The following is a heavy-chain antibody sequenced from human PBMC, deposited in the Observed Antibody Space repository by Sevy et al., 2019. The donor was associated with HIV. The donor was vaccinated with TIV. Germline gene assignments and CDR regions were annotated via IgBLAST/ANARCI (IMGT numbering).Heavy chain of an antibody. CDR3: TTVPFTITMVRAFDP. CDR1: GFTFSNAW. CDR2: IKSKTDGGTT. Sequence: GGSLRLSCAASGFTFSNAWMSWVRQAPGKGLEWVGRIKSKTDGGTTDYVAPVKGRFTISRDDSKNTLYLQMNTLKTEDSAVYYCTTVPFTITMVRAFDPWGQGTLVTVSS. D-gene: IGHD3-10*01. V-gene: IGHV3-15*01. J-gene: IGHJ5*02.